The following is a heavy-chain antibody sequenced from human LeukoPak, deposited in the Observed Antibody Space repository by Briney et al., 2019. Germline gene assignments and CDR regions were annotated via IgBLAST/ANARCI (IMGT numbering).Heavy chain of an antibody. J-gene: IGHJ4*02. D-gene: IGHD3-22*01. CDR3: SRSAYYDGSGNYYDY. CDR1: GFTFSSYW. V-gene: IGHV3-74*01. Sequence: GGSLRLSCAASGFTFSSYWMHWVRQAPGKGLVWVSRISDGGSTTTYADSVKGRFTISRDNAKNTLYLQMNGLRAEDTAVYCCSRSAYYDGSGNYYDYWGQGTLVTASS. CDR2: ISDGGSTT.